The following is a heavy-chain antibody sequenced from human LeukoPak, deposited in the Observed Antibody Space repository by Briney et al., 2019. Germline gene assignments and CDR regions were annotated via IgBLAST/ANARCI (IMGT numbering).Heavy chain of an antibody. CDR1: GFTFSSYD. CDR2: ISYDGSNK. D-gene: IGHD2-8*01. V-gene: IGHV3-30-3*01. CDR3: ARERRATNDY. Sequence: GRSLRLSCAASGFTFSSYDMHWVRQAPGKGLEWVAVISYDGSNKYYADSVKGRFTISRDNSKNTLYLQMNSLRAEDTAVYYCARERRATNDYWGQGTLVTVSS. J-gene: IGHJ4*02.